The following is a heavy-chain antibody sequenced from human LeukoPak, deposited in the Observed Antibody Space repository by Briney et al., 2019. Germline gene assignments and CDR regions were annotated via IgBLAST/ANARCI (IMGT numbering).Heavy chain of an antibody. D-gene: IGHD4-11*01. CDR3: ARDDTVTSHFDY. Sequence: QAGGSLRLSCAASGFTFSTYTTNWVRQAPGKGLEWVSYISSSSSNIFYADSVKGRFTISRDNAKNSLYLQMNSLRAEDTAVYYCARDDTVTSHFDYWGQGTLVTVSS. V-gene: IGHV3-48*01. CDR2: ISSSSSNI. CDR1: GFTFSTYT. J-gene: IGHJ4*02.